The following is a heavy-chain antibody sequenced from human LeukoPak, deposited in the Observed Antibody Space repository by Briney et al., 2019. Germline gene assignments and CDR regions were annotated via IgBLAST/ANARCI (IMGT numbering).Heavy chain of an antibody. D-gene: IGHD6-13*01. CDR2: IWYDGSNK. Sequence: GRSLRLSCAASGFTFSSYGMHWVRQAPGKGLEWVAVIWYDGSNKYYADSVKGRFTISRDNSKNTLYLQMNSLRAEDTAVYYCARDESGTATVYYYGMDVWGQGTTVTVSS. CDR1: GFTFSSYG. V-gene: IGHV3-33*01. CDR3: ARDESGTATVYYYGMDV. J-gene: IGHJ6*02.